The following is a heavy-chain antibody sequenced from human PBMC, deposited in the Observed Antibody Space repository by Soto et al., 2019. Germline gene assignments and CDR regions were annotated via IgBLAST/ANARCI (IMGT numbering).Heavy chain of an antibody. Sequence: SVKVSCKASGGTFSSYAISWVRQAPGQGLEWMGGIIPIFGRANYAQKFQGRVTITADKSTSTAYMELSRLRSEDTAVYYCANDRIRDDYESSATPYYGMDVWGQGTTVTVSS. CDR2: IIPIFGRA. J-gene: IGHJ6*02. D-gene: IGHD3-22*01. CDR1: GGTFSSYA. V-gene: IGHV1-69*06. CDR3: ANDRIRDDYESSATPYYGMDV.